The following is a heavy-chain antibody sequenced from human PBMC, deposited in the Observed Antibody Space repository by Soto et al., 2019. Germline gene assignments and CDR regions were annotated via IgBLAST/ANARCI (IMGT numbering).Heavy chain of an antibody. V-gene: IGHV1-69*02. Sequence: QVQLVQSGAEVKKPGSSVKVSCKASGGTFSSYTISWVRQAPGQGLEWMGRIIPILGIANYAQKFQGRVTITADKSTSTAYMELSSLRSEDTAVYYGAARSDYGNWFGPWGQGTLVTVSS. CDR3: AARSDYGNWFGP. CDR1: GGTFSSYT. CDR2: IIPILGIA. J-gene: IGHJ5*02. D-gene: IGHD4-17*01.